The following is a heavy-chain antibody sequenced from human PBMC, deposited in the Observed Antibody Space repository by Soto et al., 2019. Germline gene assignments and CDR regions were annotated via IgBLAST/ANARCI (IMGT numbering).Heavy chain of an antibody. CDR3: TIGSWSGEVFDI. CDR2: IIPMLGIA. Sequence: XVKVSCKDSGGTFRTYSMFWVRQAPGQGLEWMGRIIPMLGIANYAQRFQDRVTITADKSTATAYMELSSLRSEDTALYYCTIGSWSGEVFDIWGQGTMVTVSS. J-gene: IGHJ3*02. CDR1: GGTFRTYS. V-gene: IGHV1-69*02. D-gene: IGHD2-21*01.